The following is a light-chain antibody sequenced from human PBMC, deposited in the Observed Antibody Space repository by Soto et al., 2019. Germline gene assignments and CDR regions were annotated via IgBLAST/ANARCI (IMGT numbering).Light chain of an antibody. V-gene: IGKV1-6*01. CDR1: RGVGHD. CDR3: LQDYDNPLT. CDR2: HAS. Sequence: ALQMTQSPSSLSASVGDTVTITCRASRGVGHDLGWYQQKPGKAPKLLIYHASTLQSGVPSRFSGSGSGTDFTLTISSLQAEDFATYYCLQDYDNPLTFGGGTKVEI. J-gene: IGKJ4*01.